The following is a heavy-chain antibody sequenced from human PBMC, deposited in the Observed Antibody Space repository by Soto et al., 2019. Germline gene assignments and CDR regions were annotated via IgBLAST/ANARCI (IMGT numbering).Heavy chain of an antibody. V-gene: IGHV4-34*01. Sequence: SETLSLTCAVYGGSFSGYYWSWIRHPPGKGLEWVGEINHSGSTNYNPSLKSRVTISVDTSKNQFSLKLSSVTAADTAVYYCARNYYDSSGYYYDYFDYWGQGTLVTVSS. J-gene: IGHJ4*02. D-gene: IGHD3-22*01. CDR1: GGSFSGYY. CDR2: INHSGST. CDR3: ARNYYDSSGYYYDYFDY.